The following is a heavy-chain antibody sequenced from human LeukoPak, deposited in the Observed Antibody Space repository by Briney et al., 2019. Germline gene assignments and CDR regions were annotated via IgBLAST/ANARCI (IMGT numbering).Heavy chain of an antibody. CDR1: GFTFSSYW. Sequence: GGSLRLSCAASGFTFSSYWMHWVRQDPGKGLEWVSAISGSGGSTYYADSVKGRFTISRDNSKNTLYLQMNSLRAEDTAVYYCAKDPSIMGATGDYWGQGTLVTVSS. CDR3: AKDPSIMGATGDY. CDR2: ISGSGGST. J-gene: IGHJ4*02. D-gene: IGHD1-26*01. V-gene: IGHV3-23*01.